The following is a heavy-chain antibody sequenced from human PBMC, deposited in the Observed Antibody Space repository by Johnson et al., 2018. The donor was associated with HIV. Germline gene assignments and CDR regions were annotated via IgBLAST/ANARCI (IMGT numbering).Heavy chain of an antibody. CDR1: GFTVSSNY. V-gene: IGHV3-66*02. CDR3: AREGVGTLDFTSAGRRVKSAFDV. Sequence: MQLVESGGGLVQPGGSLRLSCAASGFTVSSNYMSWVRQAPGKGLEWVSVLYSGGSTYYADSVKGRFTIPRDNSKKTLYRQMNSLRAEDTAVYYWAREGVGTLDFTSAGRRVKSAFDVWGQGTMVTVSS. J-gene: IGHJ3*01. D-gene: IGHD7-27*01. CDR2: LYSGGST.